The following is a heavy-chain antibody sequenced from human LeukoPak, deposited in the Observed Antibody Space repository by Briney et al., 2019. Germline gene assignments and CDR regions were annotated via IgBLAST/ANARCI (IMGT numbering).Heavy chain of an antibody. D-gene: IGHD3-22*01. CDR1: GFSFDDYG. V-gene: IGHV3-20*04. J-gene: IGHJ4*02. CDR3: ARDLRVVITGSFDS. Sequence: GGSLRLSCAASGFSFDDYGLTWVRQAPGKGLEWVSGINWNGDSTDYADSVKGRFNISRDNAKNSLYLQMNSLRAEDTALYYCARDLRVVITGSFDSWGQGTLVTVSS. CDR2: INWNGDST.